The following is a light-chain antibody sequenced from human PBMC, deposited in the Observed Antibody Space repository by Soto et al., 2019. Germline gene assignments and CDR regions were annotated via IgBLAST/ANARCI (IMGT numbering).Light chain of an antibody. CDR3: LHYKDWPRWT. CDR1: QSVSSN. V-gene: IGKV3-15*01. CDR2: GAS. J-gene: IGKJ1*01. Sequence: TQSPGTVSFCPWXRXXLXXXXSQSVSSNLAWYQQKPGQAPRLLIYGASTRATGIPARFSGSGSGTEFTLTISSLQSEDFAVYYCLHYKDWPRWTFGQGTKVDIK.